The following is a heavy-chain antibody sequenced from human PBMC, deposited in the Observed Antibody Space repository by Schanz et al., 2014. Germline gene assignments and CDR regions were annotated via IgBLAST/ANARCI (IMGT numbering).Heavy chain of an antibody. D-gene: IGHD6-19*01. Sequence: EEQLVESGGGLVQPGGSLRLSCAASGFSFSTYWMSWVRQAPGKGLEWVANIKRDGSEKNYLDSVKGRFTISRDNAKSSLYLQMNSLRVEDTAVYYCAASSGWHPSTDYWGQGTLXTVSS. CDR1: GFSFSTYW. CDR3: AASSGWHPSTDY. CDR2: IKRDGSEK. V-gene: IGHV3-7*05. J-gene: IGHJ4*02.